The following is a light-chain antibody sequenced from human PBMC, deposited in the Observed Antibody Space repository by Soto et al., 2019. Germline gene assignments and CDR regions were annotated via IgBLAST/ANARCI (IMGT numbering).Light chain of an antibody. J-gene: IGKJ4*02. Sequence: EIVLTQSPGTLSLSPGERPTLSCRASRSVSSDYLAWYQQKPGQAPRLLIHGASNRATGIPDRFSGRGSGTDFTLTISRLEPEDFAVYYCQQYESFPLTFGVGTKVDIK. V-gene: IGKV3-20*01. CDR3: QQYESFPLT. CDR1: RSVSSDY. CDR2: GAS.